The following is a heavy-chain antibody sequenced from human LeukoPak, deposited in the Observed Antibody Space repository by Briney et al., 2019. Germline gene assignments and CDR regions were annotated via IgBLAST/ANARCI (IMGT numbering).Heavy chain of an antibody. CDR2: ISSNGAST. V-gene: IGHV3-64*01. CDR3: ARDSSNFWSGYPNNYYFDY. CDR1: GFTFSSYA. J-gene: IGHJ4*02. Sequence: PGGSLRLSCAASGFTFSSYAMHWVRQAPGKGLEYVSSISSNGASTYYANSVKGRFTISRDNSKNTLYLQMGSLRAEDMAVYYCARDSSNFWSGYPNNYYFDYWGQGTLVTVSS. D-gene: IGHD3-3*01.